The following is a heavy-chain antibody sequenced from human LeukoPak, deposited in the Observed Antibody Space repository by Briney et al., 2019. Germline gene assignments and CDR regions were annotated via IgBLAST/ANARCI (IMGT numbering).Heavy chain of an antibody. Sequence: ASVKVSCKASGYTFTSYGISWVRQAPGQGLEWMGWISAYNGNTNYAQKLQGRVTMTTDTSTSTAYMELRSLRSDDTAVYYCARLYTVTGAGRNYYYMDVWGKGTTVTVSS. CDR1: GYTFTSYG. V-gene: IGHV1-18*01. CDR2: ISAYNGNT. J-gene: IGHJ6*03. D-gene: IGHD4-11*01. CDR3: ARLYTVTGAGRNYYYMDV.